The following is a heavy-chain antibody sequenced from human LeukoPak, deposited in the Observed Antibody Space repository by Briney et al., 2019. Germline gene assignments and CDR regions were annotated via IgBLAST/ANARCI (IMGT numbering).Heavy chain of an antibody. D-gene: IGHD5-18*01. V-gene: IGHV3-21*01. J-gene: IGHJ6*02. Sequence: GGSLRLSCAASGYTFSSYSMNWVRQAPGKGLEWVSSISSSSYIYYADSVKGRFTISRDNAKNSLYLQMNSLRAEDTAVYYCARGEGYSYGNYYYYGMDVWGQGTTVTVSS. CDR1: GYTFSSYS. CDR3: ARGEGYSYGNYYYYGMDV. CDR2: ISSSSYI.